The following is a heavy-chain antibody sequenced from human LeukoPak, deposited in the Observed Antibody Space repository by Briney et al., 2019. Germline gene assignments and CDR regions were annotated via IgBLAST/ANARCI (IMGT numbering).Heavy chain of an antibody. V-gene: IGHV4-39*01. Sequence: PSETLSLTCSVSGGSINSSDYYWGWIRQLPGNGLEWIGGLSKGWKTNYNPSLKSRVTISEDTSKNQFSLNLKTVTAADTAVYYCTRSRERIIYYFDHWGQGILVSVSS. CDR3: TRSRERIIYYFDH. CDR1: GGSINSSDYY. J-gene: IGHJ4*02. CDR2: LSKGWKT. D-gene: IGHD1-1*01.